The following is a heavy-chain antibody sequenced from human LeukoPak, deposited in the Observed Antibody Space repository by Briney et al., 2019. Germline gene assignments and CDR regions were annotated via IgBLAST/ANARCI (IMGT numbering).Heavy chain of an antibody. J-gene: IGHJ4*02. D-gene: IGHD1-1*01. CDR2: IYYSGST. CDR3: ARGLGGWNGD. CDR1: GGSFSSGSYY. Sequence: PSETLSLTCTVSGGSFSSGSYYWSWIRQPPGKGLEWIGYIYYSGSTNYNPSLKSRVTISVDTSKNQFSLKLSSVTAADTAVYYCARGLGGWNGDWGQGTLVTVSS. V-gene: IGHV4-61*01.